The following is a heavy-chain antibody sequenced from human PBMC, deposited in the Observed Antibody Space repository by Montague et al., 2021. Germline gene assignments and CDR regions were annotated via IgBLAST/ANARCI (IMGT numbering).Heavy chain of an antibody. Sequence: SLRLSCAASGFTFSSYAMTWVRQAPVKGLEWVSLIVGNGGNTFYXDSVKGRFTISRDNSKNTLYLQMNSLRADDTAAYYCAKRDSSGLHYFDYWGQGTLVTVSS. V-gene: IGHV3-23*01. CDR1: GFTFSSYA. D-gene: IGHD6-19*01. CDR2: IVGNGGNT. J-gene: IGHJ4*02. CDR3: AKRDSSGLHYFDY.